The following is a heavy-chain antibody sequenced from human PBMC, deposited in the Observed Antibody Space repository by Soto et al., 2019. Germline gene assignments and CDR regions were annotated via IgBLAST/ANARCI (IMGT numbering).Heavy chain of an antibody. D-gene: IGHD3-10*01. J-gene: IGHJ4*02. V-gene: IGHV1-3*01. CDR3: ARDMGFGLSDY. CDR2: INAGNGNT. CDR1: GYTFTNYA. Sequence: QVQLVQSGAEVKKPGASVKVSCKASGYTFTNYAIDWVRQAPGQRLEWMGWINAGNGNTKYSQKFLGRVTITRDTSASTAYMELSSLRSEDTAVYYCARDMGFGLSDYWGQGIPVTVSS.